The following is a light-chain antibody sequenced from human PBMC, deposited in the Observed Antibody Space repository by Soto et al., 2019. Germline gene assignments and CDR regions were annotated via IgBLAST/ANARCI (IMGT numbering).Light chain of an antibody. Sequence: QSALTQPRSVSGSPGQSVTISCTGTNSDVGDYNYVSWYQQYPGKAPKLMIYDVTKRPSGVPDRFSGSKSGNTASLTISGLRAEDEADYCCCSYAGSYTSPYVFGTGTKLTVL. CDR1: NSDVGDYNY. CDR2: DVT. CDR3: CSYAGSYTSPYV. V-gene: IGLV2-11*01. J-gene: IGLJ1*01.